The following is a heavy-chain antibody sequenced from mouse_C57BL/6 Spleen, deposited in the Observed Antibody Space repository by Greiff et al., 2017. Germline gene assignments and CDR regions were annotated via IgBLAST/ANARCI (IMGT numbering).Heavy chain of an antibody. CDR1: GYSFTDYN. V-gene: IGHV1-39*01. Sequence: VQLQQSGPELVKPGASVKLSCKASGYSFTDYNMNWVKQSNGTSLEWIGVINPNYGTTSYNQKFKGKSTLTVYQSSSTAYMQLNSLTSEDSAVYYCAIGWYFDVWGTGTTVTVSS. CDR3: AIGWYFDV. CDR2: INPNYGTT. D-gene: IGHD3-3*01. J-gene: IGHJ1*03.